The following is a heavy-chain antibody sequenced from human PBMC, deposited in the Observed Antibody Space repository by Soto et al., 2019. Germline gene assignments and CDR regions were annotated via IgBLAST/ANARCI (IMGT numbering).Heavy chain of an antibody. D-gene: IGHD3-9*01. CDR3: ARYDILTGYYALRY. Sequence: QVQLVQSGAEEKKPGASVKVSCKASGYTFTSYAMHWVRQAPGQRLEWMGWINAGNGNTKYSQKFQGRVTITRDTSASPAYMELSSLRSEDTAVYYCARYDILTGYYALRYWGQGTLVTVSS. CDR1: GYTFTSYA. CDR2: INAGNGNT. V-gene: IGHV1-3*05. J-gene: IGHJ4*02.